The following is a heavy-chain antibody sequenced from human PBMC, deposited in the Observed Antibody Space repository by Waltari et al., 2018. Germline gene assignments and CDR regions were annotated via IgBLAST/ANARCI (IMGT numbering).Heavy chain of an antibody. Sequence: QVQLQESGPGLVKPSETLSLTCAVSGYSISSGYYWGWIRRPPGKGLEWIGSIYHSGRNYYNPSLKSRVTISVDTSKNQFSLKLSSVTAADTAVDYCARKDYYGSGSYLDYWGQGTLVTVSS. CDR3: ARKDYYGSGSYLDY. CDR1: GYSISSGYY. D-gene: IGHD3-10*01. CDR2: IYHSGRN. V-gene: IGHV4-38-2*01. J-gene: IGHJ4*02.